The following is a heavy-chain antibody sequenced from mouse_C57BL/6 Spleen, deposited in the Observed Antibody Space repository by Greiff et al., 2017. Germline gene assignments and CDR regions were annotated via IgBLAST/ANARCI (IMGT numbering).Heavy chain of an antibody. Sequence: QVQLQQPGAELVRPGSSVKLSCKASGYTFTSYWMHWVKQRPIQGLEWIGNIDPSDSETHYNQKFKDKATLTVDKSSSTAYLQLSSLTSEDSAVYYCARGDSNYPCYFDYWGQGTTLTVSS. CDR2: IDPSDSET. J-gene: IGHJ2*01. CDR1: GYTFTSYW. D-gene: IGHD2-5*01. V-gene: IGHV1-52*01. CDR3: ARGDSNYPCYFDY.